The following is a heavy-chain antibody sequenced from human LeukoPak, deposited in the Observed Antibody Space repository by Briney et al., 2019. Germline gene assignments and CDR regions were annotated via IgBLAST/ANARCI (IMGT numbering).Heavy chain of an antibody. V-gene: IGHV3-23*01. J-gene: IGHJ4*02. CDR2: ISGSGGST. Sequence: GGSLRLSCAASGFTFSSYAMSWVRQAPGKGLEWVSAISGSGGSTYYADSVKGRFTISRDNSKNTLYLQMNSLRAEDTAVYYCAKGTCGGDCLLTHYWGQGTLVTVSP. CDR1: GFTFSSYA. D-gene: IGHD2-21*01. CDR3: AKGTCGGDCLLTHY.